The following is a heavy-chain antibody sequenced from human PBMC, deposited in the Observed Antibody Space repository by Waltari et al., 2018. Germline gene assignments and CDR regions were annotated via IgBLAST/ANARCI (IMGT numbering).Heavy chain of an antibody. CDR1: GGSISSGGSP. CDR2: IYHSGST. CDR3: ARVNNKPCSGGSCRLFDY. D-gene: IGHD2-15*01. Sequence: QLQLQESGSGLVKPSQTLSLTCAVSGGSISSGGSPWRWIRPPPGKGLEWIGYIYHSGSTYYNPSLNSRVTISVDRSKNQFSLKLSSVTAADTAVYYCARVNNKPCSGGSCRLFDYWGQGTLVTVSS. V-gene: IGHV4-30-2*01. J-gene: IGHJ4*02.